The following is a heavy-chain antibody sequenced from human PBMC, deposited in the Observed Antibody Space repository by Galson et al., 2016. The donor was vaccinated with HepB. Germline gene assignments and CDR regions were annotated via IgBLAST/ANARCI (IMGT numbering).Heavy chain of an antibody. CDR3: ARRMLVGAGFDY. J-gene: IGHJ4*02. V-gene: IGHV3-7*04. CDR1: GFTFSSFW. CDR2: IHRDGGPR. D-gene: IGHD1-26*01. Sequence: SLRLSCAASGFTFSSFWMSWVRQAPGKGLEWVANIHRDGGPRYYGDSVKGRFTVSRDNAKNSLYLHMNSLRVDDTALYYCARRMLVGAGFDYWGQGALVTVSS.